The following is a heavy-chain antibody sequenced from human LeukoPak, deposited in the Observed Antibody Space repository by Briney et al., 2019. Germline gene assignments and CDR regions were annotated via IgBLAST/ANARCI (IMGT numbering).Heavy chain of an antibody. CDR2: ISSNGGST. CDR1: GFTFSSNA. V-gene: IGHV3-64*01. J-gene: IGHJ6*03. CDR3: ARMGGYCSGGTCYSPYSYYMDV. D-gene: IGHD2-15*01. Sequence: GSLRLSCAASGFTFSSNAMHWVRQAPGKGLEYVSAISSNGGSTYYANSVKGRFTISRDNSKNTLYLQMGSLRAEDTAVYYCARMGGYCSGGTCYSPYSYYMDVWGKGTTVTVSS.